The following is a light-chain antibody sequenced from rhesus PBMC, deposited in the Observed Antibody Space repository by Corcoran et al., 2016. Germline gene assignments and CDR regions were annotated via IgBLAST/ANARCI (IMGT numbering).Light chain of an antibody. Sequence: EIVMTQSPATLSLSPGERATLSCRASQSVSSYVAWYQQKPEQAPRLLISGASSRATGIPDRFSGSGSGTDFTTTISSLEPEDFAVYYCQQYSNWPLTFGGGTKVEIK. CDR1: QSVSSY. J-gene: IGKJ4*01. CDR2: GAS. CDR3: QQYSNWPLT. V-gene: IGKV3S9*01.